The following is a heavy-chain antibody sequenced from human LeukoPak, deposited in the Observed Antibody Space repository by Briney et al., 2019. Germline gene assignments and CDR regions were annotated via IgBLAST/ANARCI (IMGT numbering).Heavy chain of an antibody. J-gene: IGHJ4*02. D-gene: IGHD1-7*01. V-gene: IGHV3-30*02. CDR2: LRYDGSNK. CDR3: AQAGTTPPFFDY. Sequence: GGSLRLSCAAPGFTFSSSGMHSVRQAPGKGLEWVAFLRYDGSNKYYADSVQGRFTISRDNSKITLYLQMNSLRAEDTAVYYCAQAGTTPPFFDYWGQGTLVTVSS. CDR1: GFTFSSSG.